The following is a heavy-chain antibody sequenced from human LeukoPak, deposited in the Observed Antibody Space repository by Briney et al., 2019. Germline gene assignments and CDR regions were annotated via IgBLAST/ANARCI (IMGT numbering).Heavy chain of an antibody. Sequence: GGSLRLSCAASGFTFSSYTMSWVRQAPGKGLEWVSSISSSSSYVYYADSVKGRFTISRDNAKNSLYLQVNSLRAEDTAVYYCARVAGYCSSTSNCYFDYWGQVTLVTVSS. CDR3: ARVAGYCSSTSNCYFDY. J-gene: IGHJ4*02. V-gene: IGHV3-21*01. CDR2: ISSSSSYV. D-gene: IGHD2/OR15-2a*01. CDR1: GFTFSSYT.